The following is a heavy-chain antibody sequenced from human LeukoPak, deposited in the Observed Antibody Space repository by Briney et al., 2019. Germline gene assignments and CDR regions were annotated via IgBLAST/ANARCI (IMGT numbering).Heavy chain of an antibody. D-gene: IGHD3-16*02. CDR3: ARTNDRFRYGMDV. Sequence: SETLSLTCTVSGGSISSGGYYWSWIRQPPGKGLEWIGYIYYSGSTNYNPSLKSRVTISVDTSKNQFSLKLNSVTAADTAVYYCARTNDRFRYGMDVWGQGTTVIVSS. J-gene: IGHJ6*02. CDR1: GGSISSGGYY. V-gene: IGHV4-61*08. CDR2: IYYSGST.